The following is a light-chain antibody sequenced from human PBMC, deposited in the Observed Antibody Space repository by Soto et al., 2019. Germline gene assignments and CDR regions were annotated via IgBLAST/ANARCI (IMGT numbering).Light chain of an antibody. CDR3: QQYGNSPT. CDR2: DAS. CDR1: QSVSSSY. Sequence: EIVLTQSPGTLSSSPGERATLSCRSSQSVSSSYLAWYQQKPGQAPRLLIYDASNRATGIPDRFSGSGSGTDFTLTICRLEPEYLAVYYCQQYGNSPTLGQGTKVEIK. V-gene: IGKV3-20*01. J-gene: IGKJ1*01.